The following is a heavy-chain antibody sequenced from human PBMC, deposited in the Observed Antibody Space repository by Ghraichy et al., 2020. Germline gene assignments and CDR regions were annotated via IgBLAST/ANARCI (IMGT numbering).Heavy chain of an antibody. J-gene: IGHJ6*02. CDR1: GFTFSSYS. V-gene: IGHV3-48*02. D-gene: IGHD2-2*01. CDR2: ISSSSSTI. CDR3: ARDKEIRVPAAMWDYYYYGMDV. Sequence: GGSLRLTCAASGFTFSSYSMNWVRQAPGKGLEWVSYISSSSSTIYYADSVKGRFTISRDNAKNSLYLQMNSLRDEDTAVYYCARDKEIRVPAAMWDYYYYGMDVWGQGTTVTVSS.